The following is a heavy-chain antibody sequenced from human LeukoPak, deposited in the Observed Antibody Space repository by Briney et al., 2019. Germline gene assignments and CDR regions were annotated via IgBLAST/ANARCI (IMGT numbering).Heavy chain of an antibody. CDR2: IKSKIDGGTT. CDR1: GFTFSNAW. J-gene: IGHJ6*02. V-gene: IGHV3-15*01. Sequence: GGSLRLSCAASGFTFSNAWMSWVRQAPGKGLEWVGRIKSKIDGGTTDYAAPVNGRFTISRDDSKNTLYLQMNSLKTEDTAVYYCTKATTVTNYYYYGMDVWGQGTTVTVSS. CDR3: TKATTVTNYYYYGMDV. D-gene: IGHD4-17*01.